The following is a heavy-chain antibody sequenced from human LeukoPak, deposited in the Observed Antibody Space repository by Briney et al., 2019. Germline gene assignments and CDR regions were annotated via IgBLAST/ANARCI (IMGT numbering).Heavy chain of an antibody. CDR2: INPNSGGT. CDR3: ARVALSYSSVRFDY. J-gene: IGHJ4*02. Sequence: ASVKVSFTASGYTFTGYYMHWVRQAPGQGLEWMGWINPNSGGTNYAQKFQGRVTMTRDTSISTAYMELSRLRSDDTAVYYCARVALSYSSVRFDYWGQGTLVTVSS. D-gene: IGHD6-19*01. CDR1: GYTFTGYY. V-gene: IGHV1-2*02.